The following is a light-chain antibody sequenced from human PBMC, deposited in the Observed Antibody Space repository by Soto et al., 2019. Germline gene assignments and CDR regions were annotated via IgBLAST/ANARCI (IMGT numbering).Light chain of an antibody. CDR1: ISDVGSFNS. Sequence: QSVLTQPASVSGSPGQSITISCTAAISDVGSFNSVSWYQQHPGKAPKLILYDVNHRPSAVPHRFSGSKSANTASLTISGLQADDEAEYYCISYTRGSTRYVFGTGTKATVL. CDR3: ISYTRGSTRYV. V-gene: IGLV2-14*03. CDR2: DVN. J-gene: IGLJ1*01.